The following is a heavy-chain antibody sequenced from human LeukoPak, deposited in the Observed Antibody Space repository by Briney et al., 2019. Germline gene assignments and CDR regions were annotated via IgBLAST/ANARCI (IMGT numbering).Heavy chain of an antibody. Sequence: SVKVSCKASGGTFSSYAISWVRQAPGQGLEWMGGIIPIFGTANYAQKFQGRVTITADESTSTAYMGLSSLRSEDTAVYYCARDAGILTGYFFGMDVWGKGTTVTVSS. J-gene: IGHJ6*04. V-gene: IGHV1-69*01. D-gene: IGHD3-9*01. CDR2: IIPIFGTA. CDR3: ARDAGILTGYFFGMDV. CDR1: GGTFSSYA.